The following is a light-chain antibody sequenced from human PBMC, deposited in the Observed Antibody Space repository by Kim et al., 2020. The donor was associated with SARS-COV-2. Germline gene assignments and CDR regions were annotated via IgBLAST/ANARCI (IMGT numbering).Light chain of an antibody. CDR1: QSISSW. Sequence: DIQMTQSPSTLSASVGDRVTITCRASQSISSWLAWYQQKPGKAPKLLIYKASSLESGVPSRFSGSGSGTEFTLTISSLQSDDFATYYCQQYNSYSRPMYTFGQGTKLEI. CDR2: KAS. V-gene: IGKV1-5*03. CDR3: QQYNSYSRPMYT. J-gene: IGKJ2*01.